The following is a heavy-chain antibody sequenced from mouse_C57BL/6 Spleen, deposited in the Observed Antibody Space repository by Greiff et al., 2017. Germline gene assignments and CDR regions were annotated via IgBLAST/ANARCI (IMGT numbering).Heavy chain of an antibody. V-gene: IGHV1-47*01. D-gene: IGHD4-1*01. CDR2: FHPYNDDT. Sequence: QVHVKQSGAELVKPAASVKLSCKASGYTFTTYPIEWMKQNHGKSLEWIGNFHPYNDDTKYNEKFKGKATLTVEKSSSTVYLELSRLTSDDSAVYYCARSWVYYAMDYWGQGTSVTVSA. J-gene: IGHJ4*01. CDR1: GYTFTTYP. CDR3: ARSWVYYAMDY.